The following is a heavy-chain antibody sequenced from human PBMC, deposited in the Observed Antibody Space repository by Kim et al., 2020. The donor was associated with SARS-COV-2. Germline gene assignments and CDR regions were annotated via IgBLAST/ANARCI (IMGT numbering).Heavy chain of an antibody. CDR3: ARDVGQYGDYLGY. CDR1: GGSISSSSYY. J-gene: IGHJ4*02. D-gene: IGHD4-17*01. CDR2: IYYSGST. Sequence: SETLSLTCTVSGGSISSSSYYWGWIRQPPGKGLEWIGSIYYSGSTYYNPSLKSRVTISVDTSKNQFSLKLSSVTAADTAVYYCARDVGQYGDYLGYWGQG. V-gene: IGHV4-39*07.